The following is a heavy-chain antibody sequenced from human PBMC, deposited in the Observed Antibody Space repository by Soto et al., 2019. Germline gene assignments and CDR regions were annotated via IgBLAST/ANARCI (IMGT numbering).Heavy chain of an antibody. V-gene: IGHV4-59*01. CDR3: ARDAGDCSNTSCHGRYNWFDP. CDR2: IYYSGST. Sequence: SETLSLTCTVSGGSISSYYWSWIRQPPGKGLEWIGYIYYSGSTNYNPSLKSRVTISVDTSKSQFSLKLSSVTAADTAVYYCARDAGDCSNTSCHGRYNWFDPWGQGTQVTVSS. D-gene: IGHD2-2*01. J-gene: IGHJ5*02. CDR1: GGSISSYY.